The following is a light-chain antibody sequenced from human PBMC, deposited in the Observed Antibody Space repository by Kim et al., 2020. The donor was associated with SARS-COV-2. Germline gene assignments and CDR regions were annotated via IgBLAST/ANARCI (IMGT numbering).Light chain of an antibody. Sequence: GDRVTITCRASQDISNYLAWFQLKPGKAPKLLIYAASALQPGVPSRFSGSGSGTDFTLTVTSLQPEDVATYYCQKCDSAPWTFGQGTKVEIK. CDR2: AAS. CDR1: QDISNY. CDR3: QKCDSAPWT. J-gene: IGKJ1*01. V-gene: IGKV1-27*01.